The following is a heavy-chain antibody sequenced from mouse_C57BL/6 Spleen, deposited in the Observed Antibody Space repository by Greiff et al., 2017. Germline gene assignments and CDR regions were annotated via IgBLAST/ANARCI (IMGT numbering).Heavy chain of an antibody. CDR2: IDPSDSYT. J-gene: IGHJ2*01. CDR1: GYTFTSYW. D-gene: IGHD1-1*01. CDR3: ARSDYGSRGYFDY. Sequence: QVQLQQPGAELVKPGASVKLSCKASGYTFTSYWMQWVKQRPGQGLEWIGEIDPSDSYTNYNQKFKGKATLTVDTSSSTAYMQLSSLTSEDSAVYYCARSDYGSRGYFDYWGQGTTLTVSS. V-gene: IGHV1-50*01.